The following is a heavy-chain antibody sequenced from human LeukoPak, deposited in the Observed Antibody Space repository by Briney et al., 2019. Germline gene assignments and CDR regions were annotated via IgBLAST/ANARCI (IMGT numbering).Heavy chain of an antibody. D-gene: IGHD2-2*01. CDR3: ARDVGYCSSTSCSRHYNWFDP. V-gene: IGHV1-2*02. Sequence: ASVKVSCKASGNTFTDYFMHWVRQAPGQGLEWMGWINPNGGGTNYAQKFQGRVTMTRDTSISTAYMELSRLRSDDTAVYYCARDVGYCSSTSCSRHYNWFDPWGQGTLVTVSS. CDR1: GNTFTDYF. J-gene: IGHJ5*02. CDR2: INPNGGGT.